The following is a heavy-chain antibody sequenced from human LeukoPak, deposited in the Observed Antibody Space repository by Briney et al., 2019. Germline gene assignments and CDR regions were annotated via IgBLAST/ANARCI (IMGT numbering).Heavy chain of an antibody. V-gene: IGHV3-30*18. D-gene: IGHD1-26*01. CDR2: ISYDGSNK. CDR3: AKVGGSYFGGTFDY. CDR1: GFTFSSYG. Sequence: PGRSLRRSCAASGFTFSSYGMHWVRQAPGKGLEWVAVISYDGSNKYYADSVKGRFTISRDNSKNTLYLQMNSLRAEDTAVYYCAKVGGSYFGGTFDYWGQGTLVTVSS. J-gene: IGHJ4*02.